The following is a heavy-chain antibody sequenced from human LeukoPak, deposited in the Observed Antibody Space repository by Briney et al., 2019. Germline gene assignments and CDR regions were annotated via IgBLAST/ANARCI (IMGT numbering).Heavy chain of an antibody. CDR3: AREHTIAATGTHWFDP. J-gene: IGHJ5*02. CDR2: IWYDGTNK. Sequence: GRSLRLSCAASGFPFSRYGMHRVRQAPSKGLEWVAVIWYDGTNKDYTDSVKGRFTISRDNSKNTLYLQMNGLRAEDTAVYYCAREHTIAATGTHWFDPWGQGTLVTVSS. D-gene: IGHD6-13*01. CDR1: GFPFSRYG. V-gene: IGHV3-33*01.